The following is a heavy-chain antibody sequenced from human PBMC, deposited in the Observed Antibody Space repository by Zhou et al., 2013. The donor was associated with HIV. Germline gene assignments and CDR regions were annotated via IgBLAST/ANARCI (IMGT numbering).Heavy chain of an antibody. D-gene: IGHD1-26*01. CDR3: AEDSVAK. Sequence: QVQVVQSGDEVKKPGSSVKVSCQISGGTFTTLCINWVRQAPGQGLEWMGWINGDNGDTRESQKFQGRLILAKDTPSTTAYMVLRDLTSDDTAIYYCAEDSVAKWGQGTLVIVSS. J-gene: IGHJ4*02. CDR2: INGDNGDT. CDR1: GGTFTTLC. V-gene: IGHV1-18*01.